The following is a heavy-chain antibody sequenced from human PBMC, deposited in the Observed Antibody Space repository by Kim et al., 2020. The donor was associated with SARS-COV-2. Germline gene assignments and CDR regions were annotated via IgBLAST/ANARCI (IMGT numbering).Heavy chain of an antibody. D-gene: IGHD3-9*01. Sequence: GGSLRLSCAASGFTFSSYAMSWVRQAPGKGLEWVSAISGSGGSTYYADSVKGRFTISRDNSKNTLYLQMNSLRAEDTAVYYCAKDREINYDILTGYYTGFDYWGQGSLVTVSS. CDR2: ISGSGGST. CDR1: GFTFSSYA. V-gene: IGHV3-23*01. J-gene: IGHJ4*02. CDR3: AKDREINYDILTGYYTGFDY.